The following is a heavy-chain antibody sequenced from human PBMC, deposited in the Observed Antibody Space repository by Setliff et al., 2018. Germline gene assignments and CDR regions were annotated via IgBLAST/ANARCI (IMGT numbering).Heavy chain of an antibody. CDR2: ISGSGGST. CDR3: ALNHYLHGY. V-gene: IGHV3-23*01. CDR1: GFTFSSYA. D-gene: IGHD1-26*01. Sequence: PGGSLRLSCAASGFTFSSYAMSWVRQAPGKGLEWVSAISGSGGSTYYADSVKGRFTISRGNSKNTLYLQMGSLRAEDMAVYYCALNHYLHGYWGQGTLVTVSS. J-gene: IGHJ4*02.